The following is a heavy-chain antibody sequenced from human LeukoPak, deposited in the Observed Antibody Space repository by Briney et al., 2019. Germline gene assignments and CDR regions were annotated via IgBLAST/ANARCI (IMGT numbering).Heavy chain of an antibody. CDR2: INNDGSIT. CDR1: EFTISRYW. D-gene: IGHD1/OR15-1a*01. V-gene: IGHV3-74*01. Sequence: PGGSLRLSCAASEFTISRYWMHWVRQAPGKGLVWVSNINNDGSITTYADSVKGRFTISRDNVKYTLFLQMNSLGAEDTALYYCARGWNTTPRSGFDIWGLGTMVTVSS. CDR3: ARGWNTTPRSGFDI. J-gene: IGHJ3*02.